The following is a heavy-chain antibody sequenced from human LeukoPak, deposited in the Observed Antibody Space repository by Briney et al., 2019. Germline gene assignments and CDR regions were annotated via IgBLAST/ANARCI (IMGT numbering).Heavy chain of an antibody. CDR3: ARGSSWTLGWFDP. J-gene: IGHJ5*02. D-gene: IGHD6-13*01. V-gene: IGHV1-69*13. CDR1: GGTFSSYA. CDR2: IIPIFGTA. Sequence: ASVKVSCKASGGTFSSYAISWVRQAPGQGLEWMGGIIPIFGTANYAQKFQGRVTITADESTSTAYMELSSLRSKDTAVYYCARGSSWTLGWFDPWGQGTLVTVSS.